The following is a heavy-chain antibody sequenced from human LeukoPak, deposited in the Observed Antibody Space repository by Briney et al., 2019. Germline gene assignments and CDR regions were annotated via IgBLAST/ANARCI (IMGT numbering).Heavy chain of an antibody. CDR1: GDSVSSNSAA. V-gene: IGHV6-1*01. CDR2: TSYRSKWYS. CDR3: ARGRGSCDSASCYTPFDY. D-gene: IGHD2-2*02. Sequence: SQTLSLTCVISGDSVSSNSAAWNWIRQSPSRGLEWLGRTSYRSKWYSGYAVSVKSRITINPDTSENQFSLQLNSVTPEDTAVYYCARGRGSCDSASCYTPFDYWGQGTLVTVSS. J-gene: IGHJ4*02.